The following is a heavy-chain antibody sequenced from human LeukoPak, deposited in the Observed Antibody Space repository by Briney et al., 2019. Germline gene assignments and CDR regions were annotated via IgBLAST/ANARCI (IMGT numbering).Heavy chain of an antibody. V-gene: IGHV3-9*01. Sequence: GGSLRLSCTASGFTFDDYAMHWVRQAPGKGLEWVSGISWNSGSIVYADSVKGRFTISRDNAKNSLYLQMNSLRAEDTALYYCAKVTYYDSSGYFDYWGQGTLVTVSS. CDR3: AKVTYYDSSGYFDY. CDR2: ISWNSGSI. J-gene: IGHJ4*02. D-gene: IGHD3-22*01. CDR1: GFTFDDYA.